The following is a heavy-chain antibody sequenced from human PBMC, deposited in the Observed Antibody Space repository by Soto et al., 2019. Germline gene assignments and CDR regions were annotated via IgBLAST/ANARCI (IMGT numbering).Heavy chain of an antibody. CDR1: GGSFSGYY. J-gene: IGHJ4*02. CDR3: AQYSSSFRAFDY. D-gene: IGHD6-6*01. Sequence: KPSETLSLTCAVYGGSFSGYYWSWIRQPPGKGLEWIGEINHSGSTNYNPSLKSRVTISVDTSKNQFSLKLSSVTAADTAVYYCAQYSSSFRAFDYWGQGTLVTVSS. CDR2: INHSGST. V-gene: IGHV4-34*01.